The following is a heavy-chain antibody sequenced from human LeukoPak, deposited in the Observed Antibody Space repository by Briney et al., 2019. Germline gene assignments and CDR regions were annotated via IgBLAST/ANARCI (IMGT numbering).Heavy chain of an antibody. CDR2: ISGSGGST. Sequence: PGRSLRLSCAAPGFTFSTYAMSWVRQAPGKGLEWVSVISGSGGSTYYADSVKGRFTISSDNSKNTLYLQMNSLRVEDSAVYYCAKGRSSSCYTAPDNWGQGTLVTVSS. D-gene: IGHD2-2*02. CDR3: AKGRSSSCYTAPDN. CDR1: GFTFSTYA. J-gene: IGHJ4*02. V-gene: IGHV3-23*01.